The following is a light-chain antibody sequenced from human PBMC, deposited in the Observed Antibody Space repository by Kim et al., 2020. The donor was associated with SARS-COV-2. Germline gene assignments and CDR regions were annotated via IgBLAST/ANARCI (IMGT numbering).Light chain of an antibody. CDR2: LNSDGSN. CDR3: QTWDTGSHV. CDR1: SGHIRNA. V-gene: IGLV4-69*01. Sequence: QPVLTQSPSASASLGASFKLTCTLSSGHIRNAIAWHQQQPARGTRYLMKLNSDGSNTKGDGIPDRFSCSGSGAERYLTISSLQAEAEADYYCQTWDTGSHVFGGGTQLTVL. J-gene: IGLJ3*02.